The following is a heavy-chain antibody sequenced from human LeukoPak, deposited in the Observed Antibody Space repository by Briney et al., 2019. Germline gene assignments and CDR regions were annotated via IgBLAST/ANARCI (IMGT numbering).Heavy chain of an antibody. CDR1: GYTFTGYY. CDR3: ARGYDYVWGSYRYRDGYYFDY. J-gene: IGHJ4*02. D-gene: IGHD3-16*02. Sequence: ASVKVSCKASGYTFTGYYMHWVRQAPGQGLEWMGIINPSGGSTSYAQKFQGRVTMTRDTSTSTVYMELSSLRSEDTAVYYCARGYDYVWGSYRYRDGYYFDYWGQGTLVTVSS. V-gene: IGHV1-46*01. CDR2: INPSGGST.